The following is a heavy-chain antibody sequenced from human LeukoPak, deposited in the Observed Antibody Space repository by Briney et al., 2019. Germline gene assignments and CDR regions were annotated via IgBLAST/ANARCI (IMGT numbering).Heavy chain of an antibody. V-gene: IGHV3-23*01. CDR3: AKGWGTMVRGVKASAFDI. J-gene: IGHJ3*02. Sequence: GGSLRLFCAASGFTFSSYAMSWVRQAPGKGLEWVSAISGSGGSTYYADSVKGRFTISRDNSKNTLYLQMNSLRAEDTAVYYCAKGWGTMVRGVKASAFDIWGQGTMVTVSS. CDR2: ISGSGGST. CDR1: GFTFSSYA. D-gene: IGHD3-10*01.